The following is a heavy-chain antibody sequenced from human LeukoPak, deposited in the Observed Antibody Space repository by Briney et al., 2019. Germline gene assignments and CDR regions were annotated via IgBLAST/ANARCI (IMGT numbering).Heavy chain of an antibody. CDR1: GFTFDDYA. CDR2: ISWNSGSI. V-gene: IGHV3-9*01. Sequence: GRSLRLSCAASGFTFDDYAMHWVRQAPGKGLEWFSGISWNSGSIGYADSVKGRFTISRDNAKNSLYLQMNSLRAEDTALYYCAKGYCSSTSCSYFDYWGQGTLVTVSS. CDR3: AKGYCSSTSCSYFDY. J-gene: IGHJ4*02. D-gene: IGHD2-2*01.